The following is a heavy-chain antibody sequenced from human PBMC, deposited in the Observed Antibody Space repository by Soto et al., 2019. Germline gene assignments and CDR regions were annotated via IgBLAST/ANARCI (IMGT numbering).Heavy chain of an antibody. D-gene: IGHD4-4*01. CDR3: ARGDHWTVTTGGDYYYYYGMDV. Sequence: GGSLRLSCAASGFTFSSYGMHWVRQAPGKGLEWVAVIWYDGSNKYYADSVKGRFTISRDNSKNTLYLQMNSLRAEDTAVYYCARGDHWTVTTGGDYYYYYGMDVWGQGTTVTVSS. CDR1: GFTFSSYG. J-gene: IGHJ6*02. V-gene: IGHV3-33*01. CDR2: IWYDGSNK.